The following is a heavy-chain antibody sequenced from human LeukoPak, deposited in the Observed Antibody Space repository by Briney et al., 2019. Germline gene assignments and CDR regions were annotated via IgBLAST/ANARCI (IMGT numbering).Heavy chain of an antibody. CDR3: ARGAYYYDSSGYFFDY. V-gene: IGHV4-59*01. J-gene: IGHJ4*02. Sequence: SETLSLTCTVSGGSISSYYWSWIRQPPGKGLEWIGYIYYSGSTNYNPSLKSRVTISVDTSKNQFSLKLSSVAAADTAVYYCARGAYYYDSSGYFFDYWGQGALVTVSS. CDR2: IYYSGST. CDR1: GGSISSYY. D-gene: IGHD3-22*01.